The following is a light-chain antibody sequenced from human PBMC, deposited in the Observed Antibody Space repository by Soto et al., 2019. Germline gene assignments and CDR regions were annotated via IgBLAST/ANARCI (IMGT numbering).Light chain of an antibody. Sequence: AIQLTQSPSSLSASVGDRDTITCRASQGISSALAWYQQKPGKAPKLLIYDVSSLESGVPSRFSGSGSGTDFTLTISSLQPEDFATYYCQQFNSYPFTFGPGTKVDIK. CDR3: QQFNSYPFT. V-gene: IGKV1-13*02. CDR2: DVS. J-gene: IGKJ3*01. CDR1: QGISSA.